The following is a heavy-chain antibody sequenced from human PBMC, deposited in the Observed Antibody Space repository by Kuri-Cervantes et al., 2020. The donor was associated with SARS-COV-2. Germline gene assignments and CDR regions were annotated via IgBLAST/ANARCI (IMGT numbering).Heavy chain of an antibody. CDR2: INPNSGGT. J-gene: IGHJ3*02. V-gene: IGHV1-2*02. CDR1: GYTFTGYY. D-gene: IGHD3-22*01. CDR3: AKLRAYYYDSSGYYWDDAFDI. Sequence: ASVKVSCKASGYTFTGYYMHWVRQAPGQGLEWMGWINPNSGGTNYAQKFQGRVTMTRDTSITTAYMELSSLRSEDTAVYYCAKLRAYYYDSSGYYWDDAFDIWGQGTMVTVSS.